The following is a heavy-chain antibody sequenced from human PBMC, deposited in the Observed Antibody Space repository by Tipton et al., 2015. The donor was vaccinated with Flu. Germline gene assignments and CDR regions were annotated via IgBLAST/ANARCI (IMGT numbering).Heavy chain of an antibody. V-gene: IGHV4-38-2*02. CDR3: ARGTLWFGDTSGWFDP. CDR1: GYSISSGYY. J-gene: IGHJ5*02. CDR2: IYHSGGT. D-gene: IGHD3-10*01. Sequence: TLSLTCTVSGYSISSGYYWGWLRQPPGKGPEWIGSIYHSGGTNYNPSLKSRVTISVDTSKNHFSLKLSPVTAADTAVYYCARGTLWFGDTSGWFDPWGQGTLATVSS.